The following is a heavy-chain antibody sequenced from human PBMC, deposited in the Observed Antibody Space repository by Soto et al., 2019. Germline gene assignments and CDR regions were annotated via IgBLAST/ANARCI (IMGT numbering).Heavy chain of an antibody. D-gene: IGHD3-16*01. CDR3: AKAYFVWSSEQPYYFDY. J-gene: IGHJ4*02. CDR2: ISGSGGRS. V-gene: IGHV3-23*01. Sequence: EVQLLDSGGGLVQPGGSLRLSCAASGFTFSNYAMTWVRQGPGKGLEWVSGISGSGGRSYYADSVKGRSTISRDNSKSTLYLQMNSLRAEDTAVYYCAKAYFVWSSEQPYYFDYWRQGTLVTVSS. CDR1: GFTFSNYA.